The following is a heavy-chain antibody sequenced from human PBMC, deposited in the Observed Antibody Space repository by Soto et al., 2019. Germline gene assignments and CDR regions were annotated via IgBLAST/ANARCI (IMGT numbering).Heavy chain of an antibody. J-gene: IGHJ4*02. D-gene: IGHD3-3*01. V-gene: IGHV3-33*01. CDR2: IWYDGSNK. Sequence: QVQLVEAGGGVVQPGRSLRLSCAASGFTFSSYGMHWVRQAPGKGLEWGAVIWYDGSNKYYADSVKGRFTISRDNSKNTLYLQMNSLRAEDTAVYYCARDLCPDYDFCGSYFDYWGQGTLVTVSS. CDR3: ARDLCPDYDFCGSYFDY. CDR1: GFTFSSYG.